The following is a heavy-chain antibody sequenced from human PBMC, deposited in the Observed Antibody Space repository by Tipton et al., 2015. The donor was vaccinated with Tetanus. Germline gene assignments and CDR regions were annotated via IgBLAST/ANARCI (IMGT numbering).Heavy chain of an antibody. CDR3: ARGLPREPFYLDY. D-gene: IGHD1-26*01. V-gene: IGHV4-31*03. J-gene: IGHJ4*02. CDR2: IYYTAHT. CDR1: GASINAGGYL. Sequence: TLSLTCTVSGASINAGGYLWAWVRPQPGEALEWIGQIYYTAHTTYHPSLDSRVTLSVDTAKNQFSLRLTSVTPADAAVYFCARGLPREPFYLDYWGQGKPVTVSS.